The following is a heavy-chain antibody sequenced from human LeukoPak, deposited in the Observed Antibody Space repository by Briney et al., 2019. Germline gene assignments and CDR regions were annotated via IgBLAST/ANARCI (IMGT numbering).Heavy chain of an antibody. CDR3: AMIVVVPAAIPYWYFDL. J-gene: IGHJ2*01. CDR1: GYSISSGYY. Sequence: SETLSLTCAVSGYSISSGYYWGWIRQPPGKGLEWTGSIYHSGSTYYNPSLKSRVTISVDTSKNQFSLKLSSVTAADTAVYYCAMIVVVPAAIPYWYFDLWGRGTLVTVSS. CDR2: IYHSGST. D-gene: IGHD2-2*01. V-gene: IGHV4-38-2*01.